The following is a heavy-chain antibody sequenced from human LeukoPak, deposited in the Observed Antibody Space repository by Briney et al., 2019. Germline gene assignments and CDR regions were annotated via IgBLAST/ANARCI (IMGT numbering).Heavy chain of an antibody. V-gene: IGHV4-4*02. D-gene: IGHD5-18*01. CDR1: GFTFSSYA. Sequence: GSLRLSCAASGFTFSSYAMHWVRQPPGKGLEWIGEIYHSGSTNYNPSLKSRVTISVDKSKNQFSLKLSSVTAADTAVYYCARGRASYGSDYWGQGTLVTVSS. CDR3: ARGRASYGSDY. CDR2: IYHSGST. J-gene: IGHJ4*02.